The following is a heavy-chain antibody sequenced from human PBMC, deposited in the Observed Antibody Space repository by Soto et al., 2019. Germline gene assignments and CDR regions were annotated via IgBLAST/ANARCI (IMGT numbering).Heavy chain of an antibody. CDR1: CGSIXTYY. CDR2: IYTSGST. V-gene: IGHV4-4*07. CDR3: SGARATCDY. J-gene: IGHJ4*02. Sequence: EXLXLTCTVCCGSIXTYYWIWIRQPAGKGLEWIVRIYTSGSTNYNPSLKRRVTMSVETSKNQFGMKLSSVTAADTAVYYCSGARATCDYWGQGTLGTVSS.